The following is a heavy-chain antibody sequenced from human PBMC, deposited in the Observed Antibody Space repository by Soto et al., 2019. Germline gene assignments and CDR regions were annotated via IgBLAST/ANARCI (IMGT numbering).Heavy chain of an antibody. V-gene: IGHV3-7*01. CDR3: ASLGPLTIFGVVIPTADDAFDI. J-gene: IGHJ3*02. CDR1: GFTFSSYW. CDR2: IKQDGSEK. D-gene: IGHD3-3*01. Sequence: GESLKISCAASGFTFSSYWMSWVRQAPGKGLEWVANIKQDGSEKYYVDSVKGRFTISRDNAKNSLYLQMNSLRAEDTAVYYCASLGPLTIFGVVIPTADDAFDIWGQGTMVTVSS.